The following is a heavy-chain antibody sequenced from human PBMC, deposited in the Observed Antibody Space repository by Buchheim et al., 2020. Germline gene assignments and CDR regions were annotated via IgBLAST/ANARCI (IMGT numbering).Heavy chain of an antibody. J-gene: IGHJ3*02. V-gene: IGHV3-30*18. CDR1: GFTFSSYG. D-gene: IGHD3-3*01. CDR3: AKDPTYYDFWSGYFLPPHAFDI. CDR2: ISYDGSNK. Sequence: QVQLVESGGGVVQPGRSLRLSCAASGFTFSSYGMHWVRQAPGKGLEWVAVISYDGSNKYYADSVKGRFTISRDNSKNTLYLQMNSLRAEDTAVYYCAKDPTYYDFWSGYFLPPHAFDIWGQGT.